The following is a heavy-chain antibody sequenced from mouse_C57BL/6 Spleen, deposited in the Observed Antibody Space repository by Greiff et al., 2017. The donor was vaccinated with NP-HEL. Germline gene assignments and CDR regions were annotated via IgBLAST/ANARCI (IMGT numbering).Heavy chain of an antibody. Sequence: QVQLKESGPGLVAPSQSLSITCTVSGFSLTSYGVHWVRQPPGKGLEWLVVILSDGSTTYTSALKSSLSISKDNSKSQVFLKMNSLQTDDTAMYYCARHLLYQPMDYWGQGTSVTVSS. CDR3: ARHLLYQPMDY. V-gene: IGHV2-6-1*01. CDR1: GFSLTSYG. J-gene: IGHJ4*01. CDR2: ILSDGST. D-gene: IGHD2-3*01.